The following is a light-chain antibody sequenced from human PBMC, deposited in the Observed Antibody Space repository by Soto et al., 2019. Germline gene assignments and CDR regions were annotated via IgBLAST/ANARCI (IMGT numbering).Light chain of an antibody. CDR2: GAS. Sequence: EVVLTQSPGNMSLSPGERATLSCRASQSISSTYFAWYQQKPGQAPRLLIYGASTRATGIPDRFSGSGSGTDFTLTISRLEPEDLAVYFCQQYGNSPTFGEGTKVEIK. CDR1: QSISSTY. V-gene: IGKV3-20*01. J-gene: IGKJ4*01. CDR3: QQYGNSPT.